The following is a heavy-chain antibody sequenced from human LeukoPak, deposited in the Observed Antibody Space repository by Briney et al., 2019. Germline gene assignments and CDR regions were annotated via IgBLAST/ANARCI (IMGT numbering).Heavy chain of an antibody. CDR3: ARDSGSYYVY. D-gene: IGHD1-26*01. J-gene: IGHJ4*02. CDR2: INSDGSST. CDR1: GFTFSRYW. V-gene: IGHV3-74*01. Sequence: GGSLRLSCAASGFTFSRYWMHWVRQAPGKGLGGVSRINSDGSSTSYADSVKGRFTISRDNAKNTLYLQMNSLRAEDTAVYYCARDSGSYYVYWGQGTLVTVSS.